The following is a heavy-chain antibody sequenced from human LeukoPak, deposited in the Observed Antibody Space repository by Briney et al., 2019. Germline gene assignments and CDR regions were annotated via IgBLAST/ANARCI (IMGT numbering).Heavy chain of an antibody. D-gene: IGHD5-18*01. V-gene: IGHV3-13*01. CDR1: GVTLGSHD. CDR2: VASGFQT. J-gene: IGHJ4*02. Sequence: GGSQRLSCTASGVTLGSHDMHWVRHTTGEGVEWVAAVASGFQTFYAGSVKGRFTVSREDARNSLYLQMNSLRAGDTAVYYCVREARGYHYTYFDYWGQGTLVTVSS. CDR3: VREARGYHYTYFDY.